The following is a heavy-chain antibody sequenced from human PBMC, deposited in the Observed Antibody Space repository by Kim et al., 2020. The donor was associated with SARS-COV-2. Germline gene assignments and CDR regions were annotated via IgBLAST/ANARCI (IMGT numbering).Heavy chain of an antibody. D-gene: IGHD5-18*01. CDR3: AIPITDTAMVDY. V-gene: IGHV3-43*02. CDR1: GFTFDDYA. Sequence: GGSLRLSCAASGFTFDDYAMHWVRQAPGKGLEWVSLISGDGGSTYYADSVKGRFTISRGNSKNSLYLQMNSLRTEDTALYYCAIPITDTAMVDYWGQGTLVTVSS. CDR2: ISGDGGST. J-gene: IGHJ4*02.